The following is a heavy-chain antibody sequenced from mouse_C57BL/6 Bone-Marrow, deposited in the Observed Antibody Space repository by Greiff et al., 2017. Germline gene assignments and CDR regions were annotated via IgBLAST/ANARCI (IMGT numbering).Heavy chain of an antibody. CDR2: IYPRSGNT. Sequence: VQLQQSGAELARPGASVKLSCKASGYTFTSYGISWVKQRTGQGLGWIGEIYPRSGNTYYNAKFKGKATLTADKSSITAYMELRSLTSEDSAVYFCARRDYYDYAWFAYWGQGTLVTVSA. D-gene: IGHD2-4*01. V-gene: IGHV1-81*01. CDR3: ARRDYYDYAWFAY. CDR1: GYTFTSYG. J-gene: IGHJ3*01.